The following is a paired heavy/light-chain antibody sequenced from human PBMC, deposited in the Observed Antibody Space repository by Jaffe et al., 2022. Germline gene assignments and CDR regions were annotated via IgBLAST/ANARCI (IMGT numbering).Light chain of an antibody. Sequence: QSALTQPASVSGSPGQSITISCTGTSSDVGTYDLVSWYQHHPGKAPKLMIYEGTKRPSGVSNRFSGSKSGNTASLTISGLQAEDEADYYCCSYAGSSTYVFGTGTKVTVL. CDR1: SSDVGTYDL. CDR3: CSYAGSSTYV. V-gene: IGLV2-23*01. J-gene: IGLJ1*01. CDR2: EGT.
Heavy chain of an antibody. J-gene: IGHJ3*02. Sequence: QVQLQESGPGLVKPSETLSLTCTVSGGSVNSNNYYWSWIRQPPGKGLEWIGYIYYSGSTNYNPSLKSRVTISVDTSKNKFSLKLSSVTAADTAVYYCARDSVGGAAAPNDAFDIWGQGTMVIVSS. V-gene: IGHV4-61*01. D-gene: IGHD3-16*01. CDR1: GGSVNSNNYY. CDR2: IYYSGST. CDR3: ARDSVGGAAAPNDAFDI.